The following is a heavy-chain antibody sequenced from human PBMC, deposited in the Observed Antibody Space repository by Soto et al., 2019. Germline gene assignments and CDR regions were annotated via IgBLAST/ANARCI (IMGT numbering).Heavy chain of an antibody. CDR2: IKQDGSEK. V-gene: IGHV3-7*05. CDR1: GFTFSSYW. D-gene: IGHD4-4*01. CDR3: ARDTRGTVGHYYYYGMDV. Sequence: PGGSLRLSCAASGFTFSSYWMSWVRQAPGKGLEWVANIKQDGSEKYYVDSVKGRFTISRDNAKNSLYLQMNSLRAEDTAVYYCARDTRGTVGHYYYYGMDVWGQGTTVTVSS. J-gene: IGHJ6*02.